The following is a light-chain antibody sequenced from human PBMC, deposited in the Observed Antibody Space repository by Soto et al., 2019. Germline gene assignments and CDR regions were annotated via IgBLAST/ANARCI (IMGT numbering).Light chain of an antibody. CDR1: SSDGGGYNY. CDR3: SSYAGSNNFV. V-gene: IGLV2-8*01. CDR2: EVS. J-gene: IGLJ1*01. Sequence: GAAGGGGSISCNGTSSDGGGYNYVSWYQQHPGKGPKLMIYEVSKRPSGVPDRFSGSKSGNTASLTVSGLQAEDEADYYCSSYAGSNNFVFGTGTKVTVL.